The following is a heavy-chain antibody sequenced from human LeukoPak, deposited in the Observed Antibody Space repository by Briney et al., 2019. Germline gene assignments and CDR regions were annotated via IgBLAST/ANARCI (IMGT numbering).Heavy chain of an antibody. CDR3: ARAPVTSCRGAYCYPFDY. D-gene: IGHD2-21*01. Sequence: PSETLSLTCTVSGGSISSSSYYWGWIRQPPGKGLEWVSAISGSGGSTNYADSVRGRFTISRDNSKNALYLQMNSLRLEDAAVYFCARAPVTSCRGAYCYPFDYWGQGTQVTVSS. V-gene: IGHV3-23*01. J-gene: IGHJ4*02. CDR1: GGSISSSSYY. CDR2: ISGSGGST.